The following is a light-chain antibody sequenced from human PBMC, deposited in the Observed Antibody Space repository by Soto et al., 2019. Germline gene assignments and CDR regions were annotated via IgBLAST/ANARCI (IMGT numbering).Light chain of an antibody. Sequence: QSVLTQPPSASGTPGQRVTISCSGSSTNIGSNTVNWYQQFPGTAPKLLIYSNNQRSSGVPDRFSGSKSGTSASLAISALQSEYEADYYCAAWDDNLNGWVFGGGTKVTVL. CDR2: SNN. CDR1: STNIGSNT. J-gene: IGLJ3*02. V-gene: IGLV1-44*01. CDR3: AAWDDNLNGWV.